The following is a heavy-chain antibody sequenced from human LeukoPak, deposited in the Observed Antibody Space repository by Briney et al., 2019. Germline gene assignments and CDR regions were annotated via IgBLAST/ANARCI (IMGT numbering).Heavy chain of an antibody. V-gene: IGHV3-66*01. CDR1: GGSITSSY. D-gene: IGHD5-24*01. Sequence: PSETLSLTCTVSGGSITSSYWTWVRRSPGKGLEWVSVIYSGGSTYYADSVKGRFTISRDNSKNTLHLQMYSLRVEDTAVYYCARRDGHNAYWGQGTLVTVSS. CDR3: ARRDGHNAY. CDR2: IYSGGST. J-gene: IGHJ4*02.